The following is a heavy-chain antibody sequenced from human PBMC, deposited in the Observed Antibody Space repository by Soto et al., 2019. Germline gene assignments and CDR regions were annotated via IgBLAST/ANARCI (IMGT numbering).Heavy chain of an antibody. Sequence: QVQLVQSGAEVKKPGASVKLSCKASGYTFALHYIHWVRQAPGQGLEWMGVINPNGGKTRFDQRFQGRLTMTSDTPTNTVYLDLSSLRSDDTAVYYCGRDTSGLDYWGQGTLVTVSS. V-gene: IGHV1-46*01. CDR1: GYTFALHY. J-gene: IGHJ4*02. CDR2: INPNGGKT. CDR3: GRDTSGLDY.